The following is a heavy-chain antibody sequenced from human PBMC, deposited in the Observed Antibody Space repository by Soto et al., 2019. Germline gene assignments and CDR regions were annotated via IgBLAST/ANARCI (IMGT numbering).Heavy chain of an antibody. D-gene: IGHD2-21*02. CDR1: GFPFSGYA. CDR2: ISYDGTHE. CDR3: ARDECAGDCYSAY. J-gene: IGHJ4*02. Sequence: GGSLRLSCAASGFPFSGYAMHWVRQAPGKGLEWLAVISYDGTHEYYADSVKARFTISRDNSKNTLYLQMNSLRPDDTAVYYCARDECAGDCYSAYWGQGTLVTVSS. V-gene: IGHV3-30-3*01.